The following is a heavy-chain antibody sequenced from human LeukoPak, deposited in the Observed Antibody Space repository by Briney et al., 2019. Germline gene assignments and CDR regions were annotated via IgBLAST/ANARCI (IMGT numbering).Heavy chain of an antibody. CDR1: RCTLDEYA. Sequence: PGWALRLSRAASRCTLDEYAMQEVGPAAGKDLEWVSGISWNGDTICAADSMKGRFTIYRDNAKNSLYLQMNSLRAEDTAWYYCAKDFVPRYDILTGLVDYRGQGTLVTVSS. CDR3: AKDFVPRYDILTGLVDY. CDR2: ISWNGDTI. V-gene: IGHV3-9*01. J-gene: IGHJ4*02. D-gene: IGHD3-9*01.